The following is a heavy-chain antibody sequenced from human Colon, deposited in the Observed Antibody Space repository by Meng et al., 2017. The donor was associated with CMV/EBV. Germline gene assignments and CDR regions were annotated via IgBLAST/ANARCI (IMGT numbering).Heavy chain of an antibody. CDR3: ARDSPFYGMDV. V-gene: IGHV4-31*03. CDR2: IYYSGST. J-gene: IGHJ6*02. CDR1: GGSISSGGYY. Sequence: SETLSLTCTVSGGSISSGGYYWSWIRQHPGKGLEWIGYIYYSGSTYYDPSLKSRVTISVDTSKNQFSLKLSSVTAADTAVYYCARDSPFYGMDVWGQGTTVTVSS.